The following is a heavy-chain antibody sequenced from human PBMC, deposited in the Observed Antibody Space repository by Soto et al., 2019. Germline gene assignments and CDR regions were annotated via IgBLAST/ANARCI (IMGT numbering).Heavy chain of an antibody. Sequence: SETLSLTCAVSSGSISSSNWWSWVRQPPGKGLEWIGEIYHSGSTNYNPSLKSRVTISVDKSKNQFSLKLSSVTAADTAVYYCARGANYDFWSGIDYWGQGTLVTVSS. V-gene: IGHV4-4*02. J-gene: IGHJ4*02. CDR1: SGSISSSNW. CDR2: IYHSGST. D-gene: IGHD3-3*01. CDR3: ARGANYDFWSGIDY.